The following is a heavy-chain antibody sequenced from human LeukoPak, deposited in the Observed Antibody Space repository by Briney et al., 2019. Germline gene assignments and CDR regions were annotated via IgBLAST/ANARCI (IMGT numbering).Heavy chain of an antibody. Sequence: PGGSLRLSCAASGFTFSNAWMTWVRQAPGKGLEWVGRIKSKIEGGTTDYTAPVKGRFTISRDDSKNTLYLQMNSLKTEDTAVYYCTRGYWFEPWGQGTLVTVSS. J-gene: IGHJ5*02. CDR1: GFTFSNAW. CDR3: TRGYWFEP. V-gene: IGHV3-15*01. CDR2: IKSKIEGGTT. D-gene: IGHD3-10*01.